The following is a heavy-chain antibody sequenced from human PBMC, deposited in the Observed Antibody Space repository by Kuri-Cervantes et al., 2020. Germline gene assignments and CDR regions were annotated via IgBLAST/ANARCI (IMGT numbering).Heavy chain of an antibody. J-gene: IGHJ4*02. D-gene: IGHD4-17*01. CDR3: AKIESSHGDAQYYFDY. V-gene: IGHV3-30-3*02. CDR2: ISYDGSNK. CDR1: GFTFSSYA. Sequence: GGSLRLSCAASGFTFSSYAMHWVRQAPGKGLGWVAVISYDGSNKYYADSVKGRFTISRDNSKNTLYLQMNSLRAEDTAVYYWAKIESSHGDAQYYFDYWGQGTLVTVSS.